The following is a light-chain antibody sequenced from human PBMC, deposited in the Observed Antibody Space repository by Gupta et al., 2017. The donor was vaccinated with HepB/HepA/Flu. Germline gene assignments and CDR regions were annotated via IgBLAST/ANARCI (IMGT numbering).Light chain of an antibody. CDR3: QQYVASPPA. Sequence: DTQMTQSPATLSASVGDRVNVTCRASQSTSGWLAWYQQKPGKAPKLLIHKASSLESGVPSRCSGSSSGTECTRSSSSLQPDDGALYFGQQYVASPPAFGGGTKVEI. CDR1: QSTSGW. V-gene: IGKV1-5*03. CDR2: KAS. J-gene: IGKJ4*01.